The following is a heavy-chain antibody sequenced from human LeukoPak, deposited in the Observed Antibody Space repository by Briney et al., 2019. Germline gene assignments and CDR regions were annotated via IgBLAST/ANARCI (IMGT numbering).Heavy chain of an antibody. Sequence: GGSLRLSCAASVCSFSNHGMHCVRDAPGERVGCVAVIWDDGNNKRYANSVNGRFPISRDNSKKTLYLKMNGLTAEDTAMYYCARDSYQDYYGRFDPWGQGTLVIVSS. CDR3: ARDSYQDYYGRFDP. D-gene: IGHD3-10*01. V-gene: IGHV3-33*01. CDR2: IWDDGNNK. CDR1: VCSFSNHG. J-gene: IGHJ5*02.